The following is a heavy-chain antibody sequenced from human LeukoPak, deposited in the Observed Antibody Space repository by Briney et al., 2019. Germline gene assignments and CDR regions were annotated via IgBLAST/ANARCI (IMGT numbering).Heavy chain of an antibody. CDR2: ISSSSSYI. D-gene: IGHD3-22*01. J-gene: IGHJ4*02. CDR3: ARGSTYYYDSSGQAEFDY. CDR1: GFTFGSYS. Sequence: GGSLRLSCAASGFTFGSYSMNWVRQAPGKGLEWVSSISSSSSYIYYADSVKGRFTISRDNAKNSLYLQMNSLRAEDTAVYYCARGSTYYYDSSGQAEFDYWGQGTLVTVSS. V-gene: IGHV3-21*01.